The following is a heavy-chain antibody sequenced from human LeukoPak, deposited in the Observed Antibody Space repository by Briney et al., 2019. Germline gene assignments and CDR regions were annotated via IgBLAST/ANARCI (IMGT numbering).Heavy chain of an antibody. J-gene: IGHJ6*02. V-gene: IGHV4-34*01. Sequence: SETLSLTCAVYGGSFSGYYWSWIRQPPGKGLESIGEINHSGSTNYNPSLKSQVTISVDTSKNQFSLKLSSVTAADTAVYYCARGKVAAAGYYYGMDVWGQGTTVTVSS. CDR3: ARGKVAAAGYYYGMDV. D-gene: IGHD6-13*01. CDR2: INHSGST. CDR1: GGSFSGYY.